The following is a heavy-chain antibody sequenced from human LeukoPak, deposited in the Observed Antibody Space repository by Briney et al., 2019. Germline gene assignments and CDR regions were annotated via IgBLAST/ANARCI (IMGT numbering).Heavy chain of an antibody. J-gene: IGHJ4*02. CDR3: ARVGSRKWPSRAIRY. Sequence: SETLSLTCAVYGGSFSGYYWSWVRQPPGKGLECTGEINHSGSTNYNSSLKSRATISVDTYKNQFSLKLTSVTAADTAVYYCARVGSRKWPSRAIRYWGQGTLVTVSS. CDR2: INHSGST. V-gene: IGHV4-34*01. D-gene: IGHD3-10*01. CDR1: GGSFSGYY.